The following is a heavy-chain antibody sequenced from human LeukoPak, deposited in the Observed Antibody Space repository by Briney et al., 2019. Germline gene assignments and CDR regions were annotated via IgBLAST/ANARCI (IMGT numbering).Heavy chain of an antibody. CDR2: INSDGSST. J-gene: IGHJ6*03. D-gene: IGHD2-2*01. CDR1: GFTFSSYW. CDR3: ARDTVGYCSSTSCLDYHYYYMDV. Sequence: PGGSLRLSCAASGFTFSSYWMHWVRQAPGKGLVWVSRINSDGSSTSYADSVKGRFTISRDNAKNTLYLQMNSLRAEDTAVYYCARDTVGYCSSTSCLDYHYYYMDVWGKGTTVTISS. V-gene: IGHV3-74*01.